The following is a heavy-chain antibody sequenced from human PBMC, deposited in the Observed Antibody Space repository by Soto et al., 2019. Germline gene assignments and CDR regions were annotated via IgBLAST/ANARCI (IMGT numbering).Heavy chain of an antibody. D-gene: IGHD3-22*01. V-gene: IGHV1-8*01. CDR2: MNPNSGNT. J-gene: IGHJ3*02. CDR1: GYTFTSYD. CDR3: IYDSRPAGDAFDI. Sequence: VASVKVSCKASGYTFTSYDINWVRQATGQGLEWMGWMNPNSGNTGYAQKFRGRVTMTRNTSISTAYMELSSLRSEDTAVYYCIYDSRPAGDAFDIWGQGTMVTVSS.